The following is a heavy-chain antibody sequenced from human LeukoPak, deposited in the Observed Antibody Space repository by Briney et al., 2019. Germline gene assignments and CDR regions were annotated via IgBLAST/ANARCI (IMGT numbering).Heavy chain of an antibody. D-gene: IGHD2-2*02. V-gene: IGHV4-39*07. CDR2: IYYSGST. CDR1: GSSISSSSYY. CDR3: ARDSCSSTSCYSYYFDY. J-gene: IGHJ4*02. Sequence: PSETLSLTCTVSGSSISSSSYYWGWIRQPPGKGLEWIGSIYYSGSTYYNPSLKSRVTISVDTSKNQFSLKLSSVTAADTAVYYCARDSCSSTSCYSYYFDYWGQGTLVTVSS.